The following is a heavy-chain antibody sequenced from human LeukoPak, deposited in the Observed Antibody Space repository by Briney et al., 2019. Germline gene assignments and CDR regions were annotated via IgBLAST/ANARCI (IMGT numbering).Heavy chain of an antibody. V-gene: IGHV1-24*01. Sequence: GASVKVSCKVSGYTLTELSMHWVRQAPGKGLEWMGGFDPEDGETIYAQKFQGRVTMTEDTSTDTAYMELSSLRSEDTAVYYCATTGTTGVRDDAFDIWGQGTMVTVSS. CDR3: ATTGTTGVRDDAFDI. D-gene: IGHD1-1*01. CDR2: FDPEDGET. CDR1: GYTLTELS. J-gene: IGHJ3*02.